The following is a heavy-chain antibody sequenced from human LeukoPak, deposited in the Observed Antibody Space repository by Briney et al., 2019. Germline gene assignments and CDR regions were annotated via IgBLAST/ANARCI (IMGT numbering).Heavy chain of an antibody. V-gene: IGHV4-59*11. CDR1: GGSISSHY. CDR3: ARDPRSGSYLDY. D-gene: IGHD3-10*01. CDR2: IYYSGST. Sequence: PSETLSLTCTVSGGSISSHYWSWIRQPPGKGLEWIGYIYYSGSTNYNPSLKSRVTISVDTSKNQFSLKLSSVTAADTAVYYCARDPRSGSYLDYWGQGTLVTVSS. J-gene: IGHJ4*02.